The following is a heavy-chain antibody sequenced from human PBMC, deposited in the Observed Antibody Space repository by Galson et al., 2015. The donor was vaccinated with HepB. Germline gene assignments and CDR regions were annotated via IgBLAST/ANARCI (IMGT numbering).Heavy chain of an antibody. J-gene: IGHJ4*02. V-gene: IGHV1-18*01. CDR1: GYSFSNYG. CDR2: ISVYNGNG. Sequence: SVKVSCKAAGYSFSNYGISWVRQAPGQGLEWMGWISVYNGNGNYAQKFQGRLTMTTDTSTSTAYMELRSLRSDDTAVFYCARARYNISPPDYWGQGTLVTVSS. D-gene: IGHD1-14*01. CDR3: ARARYNISPPDY.